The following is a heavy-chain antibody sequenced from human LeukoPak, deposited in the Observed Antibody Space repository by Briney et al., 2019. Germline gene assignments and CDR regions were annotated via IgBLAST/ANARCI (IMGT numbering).Heavy chain of an antibody. J-gene: IGHJ6*03. D-gene: IGHD3-22*01. CDR3: ARLRFYHSTGYSPGHYMDV. CDR2: LYPGVST. Sequence: PSETLSLTCTVSGGPMYSYYWSWIRQTAGKGLEWIGRLYPGVSTDYNPSLKSRVTMSVDTSKNQFALKLNAVTAADTAVYYCARLRFYHSTGYSPGHYMDVWGKGTTVTVSS. V-gene: IGHV4-4*07. CDR1: GGPMYSYY.